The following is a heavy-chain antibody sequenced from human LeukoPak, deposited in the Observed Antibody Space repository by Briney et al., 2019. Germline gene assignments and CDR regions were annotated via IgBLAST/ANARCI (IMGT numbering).Heavy chain of an antibody. CDR2: INHSGST. D-gene: IGHD1-1*01. V-gene: IGHV4-34*01. CDR3: ARGVGNWNPILVY. CDR1: GGSFSGYY. J-gene: IGHJ4*02. Sequence: SETLSLTCAVYGGSFSGYYWSWIRQPPGKGLEWIGEINHSGSTNYNPSLKSRVTISVDTSKNQFSLKLSSVTAADTAVYYCARGVGNWNPILVYWGQGTLVTVSS.